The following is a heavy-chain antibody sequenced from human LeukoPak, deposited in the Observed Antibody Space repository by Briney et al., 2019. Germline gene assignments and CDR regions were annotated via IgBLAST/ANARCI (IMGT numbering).Heavy chain of an antibody. J-gene: IGHJ6*02. Sequence: GGSLRLSCAASGFTFSDYYMSWIRQAPGKGPEWVSYISSSGSTIYYADSVKGRFTISRDNAKNSLYLQMNSLRAEDTAVYYCARVKMAKKGFGELYLYGMDVWGQGTTVTVSS. CDR2: ISSSGSTI. CDR1: GFTFSDYY. V-gene: IGHV3-11*01. CDR3: ARVKMAKKGFGELYLYGMDV. D-gene: IGHD3-10*01.